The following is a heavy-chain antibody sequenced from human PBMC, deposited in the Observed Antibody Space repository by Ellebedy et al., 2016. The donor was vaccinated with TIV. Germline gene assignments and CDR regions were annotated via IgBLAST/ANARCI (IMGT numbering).Heavy chain of an antibody. CDR3: ASGSMVRGVIDYYYGMDV. V-gene: IGHV1-18*01. Sequence: AASVKVSCKASGYTFTSYGISWVRQAPGQGLEWMGWISAYNGNTNYAQKLQGRVTMTTDTSTRTAYMELRSLRSDDTAVYYCASGSMVRGVIDYYYGMDVWGQGTTVTVSS. CDR1: GYTFTSYG. D-gene: IGHD3-10*01. J-gene: IGHJ6*02. CDR2: ISAYNGNT.